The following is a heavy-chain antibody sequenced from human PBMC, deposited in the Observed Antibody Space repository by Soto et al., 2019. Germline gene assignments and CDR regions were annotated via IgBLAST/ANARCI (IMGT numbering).Heavy chain of an antibody. Sequence: SETLSLTCTVSGGSISSGGYYWSWIRQHPGKGLEWIGYIYYSGSTYYNPSLKSRVTISVDTSKNQFSLNLSSVTAADTAVYYCARAGHSSSSEGANWFDPWGQGTLGTVSS. D-gene: IGHD6-6*01. V-gene: IGHV4-31*03. J-gene: IGHJ5*02. CDR2: IYYSGST. CDR3: ARAGHSSSSEGANWFDP. CDR1: GGSISSGGYY.